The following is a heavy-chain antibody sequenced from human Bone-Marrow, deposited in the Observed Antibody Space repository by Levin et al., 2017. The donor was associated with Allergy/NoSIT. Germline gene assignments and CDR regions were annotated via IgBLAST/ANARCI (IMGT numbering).Heavy chain of an antibody. CDR1: GFTFSNAW. CDR3: ATDEITILN. J-gene: IGHJ4*02. Sequence: ETLSLTCAASGFTFSNAWMSWVRQAPGKGLEWVGRIKSKTDGGTTDYAAPVKGRFTISRDDSKNTLYLQMNSLKAEDTAVYYCATDEITILNWGQGTLVTVSS. V-gene: IGHV3-15*01. D-gene: IGHD3-3*01. CDR2: IKSKTDGGTT.